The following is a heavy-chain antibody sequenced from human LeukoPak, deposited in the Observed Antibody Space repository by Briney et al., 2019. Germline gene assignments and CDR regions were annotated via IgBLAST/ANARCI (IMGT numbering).Heavy chain of an antibody. CDR1: GYTFTVYY. CDR2: INPNSGGT. J-gene: IGHJ4*02. V-gene: IGHV1-2*06. CDR3: ARDGGGITFGGVIVRPDY. Sequence: ASVKVSRKASGYTFTVYYMHWVRQAPGQGLEWVGRINPNSGGTNYAQKFQGRVTMTRHTSISTAYMELSRLRSDDTAVYYCARDGGGITFGGVIVRPDYWGQGTLVTVSS. D-gene: IGHD3-16*02.